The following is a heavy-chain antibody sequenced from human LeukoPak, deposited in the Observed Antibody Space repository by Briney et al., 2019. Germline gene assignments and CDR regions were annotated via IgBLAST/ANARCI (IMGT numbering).Heavy chain of an antibody. Sequence: PSETLSLTCTVSGGSISSYYWSWIRQPPGKGLEWIGYIYYSGSTNYNPSLKSRVTISVDTSKNQFSLKLSSVTAADTAVYYCARAPIPERKYYYDSSGKENYYFDYWGQGTLVTVSS. V-gene: IGHV4-59*01. CDR2: IYYSGST. J-gene: IGHJ4*02. D-gene: IGHD3-22*01. CDR1: GGSISSYY. CDR3: ARAPIPERKYYYDSSGKENYYFDY.